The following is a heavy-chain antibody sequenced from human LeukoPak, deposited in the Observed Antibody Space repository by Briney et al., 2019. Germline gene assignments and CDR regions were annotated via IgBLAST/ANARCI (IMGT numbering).Heavy chain of an antibody. CDR3: ARGLSFRIAVAGTMFDY. V-gene: IGHV4-4*07. CDR1: GGSISSYY. J-gene: IGHJ4*02. CDR2: IYTSGST. Sequence: SETLSLTCTVSGGSISSYYWSWIRQPAGKGLEWIGRIYTSGSTNYNPSLKSRVTMSVDTSKNQFSLKLSSVTAADTAVYYCARGLSFRIAVAGTMFDYWGQGTLVTVSS. D-gene: IGHD6-19*01.